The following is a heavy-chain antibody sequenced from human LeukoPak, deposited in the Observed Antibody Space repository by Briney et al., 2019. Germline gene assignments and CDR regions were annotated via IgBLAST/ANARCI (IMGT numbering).Heavy chain of an antibody. CDR1: GFTFSSYE. V-gene: IGHV3-7*01. CDR2: IKQDGSEK. J-gene: IGHJ6*04. Sequence: PGGSLRLSCAASGFTFSSYEMNWVRQAPGKGLEWVANIKQDGSEKYYVDSVKGRFTISRDNAKNSLYLQMNSLRAEDTAVYYCASRRSKQWLKYLDVWGKGTTVTVSS. D-gene: IGHD6-19*01. CDR3: ASRRSKQWLKYLDV.